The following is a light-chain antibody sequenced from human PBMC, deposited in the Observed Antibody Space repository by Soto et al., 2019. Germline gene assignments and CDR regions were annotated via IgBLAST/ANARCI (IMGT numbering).Light chain of an antibody. CDR2: EDN. V-gene: IGLV2-23*01. J-gene: IGLJ2*01. Sequence: QTVLTQPASVSGSPGQSITISCTGTSSDVGSYKLVSWYQQHPGKAPKLMIYEDNKRPSGVSNRFSGSKSGNTASLTISGLQAEDEADYYCCSYAGSTTYVVFGGGTKLTVL. CDR1: SSDVGSYKL. CDR3: CSYAGSTTYVV.